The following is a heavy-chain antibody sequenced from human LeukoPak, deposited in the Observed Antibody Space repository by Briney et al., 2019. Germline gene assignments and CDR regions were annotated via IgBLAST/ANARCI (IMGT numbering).Heavy chain of an antibody. J-gene: IGHJ4*02. CDR2: INHSGST. CDR3: ATTDTAMVTVY. V-gene: IGHV4-34*01. D-gene: IGHD5-18*01. Sequence: SETLSLTCAVYGGSFSGYYWSWIRQPPGKGLEWIGEINHSGSTNYNPSLKSRVTISVDTSKNQFSLKLSSVTAADTAVYYCATTDTAMVTVYWGQGTLVTVSS. CDR1: GGSFSGYY.